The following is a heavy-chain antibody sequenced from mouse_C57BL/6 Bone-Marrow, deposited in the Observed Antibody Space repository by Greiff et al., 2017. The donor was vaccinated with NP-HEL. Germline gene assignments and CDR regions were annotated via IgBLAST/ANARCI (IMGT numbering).Heavy chain of an antibody. CDR3: ARACYDLFDY. Sequence: VQLQQSGAELVRPGASVKLSCTASGYNIKNSYMHWVKQRPEQGLEWIGRIDPADGNTNYAGKFKGKATITADTSSNTAYLQLSSLTSEDTAIFSCARACYDLFDYWGQGTTLTVSS. V-gene: IGHV14-3*01. CDR2: IDPADGNT. D-gene: IGHD2-3*01. CDR1: GYNIKNSY. J-gene: IGHJ2*01.